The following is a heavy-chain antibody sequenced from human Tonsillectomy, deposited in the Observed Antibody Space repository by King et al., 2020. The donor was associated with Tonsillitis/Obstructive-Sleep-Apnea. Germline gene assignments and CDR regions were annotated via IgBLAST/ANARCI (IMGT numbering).Heavy chain of an antibody. CDR2: IKRKSDGGTM. V-gene: IGHV3-15*07. Sequence: VQLVESGGGLVKPGGSLRLSCAASGFTFSNAWMNWVRQAPGKGLEWVGRIKRKSDGGTMDYAAPVKGRFTISRDDSKNTLYLQMNSLKTEDAAVYYCTTDGIVIVPAAGYGMDVWGQGTTVTVSS. CDR3: TTDGIVIVPAAGYGMDV. D-gene: IGHD2-2*01. CDR1: GFTFSNAW. J-gene: IGHJ6*02.